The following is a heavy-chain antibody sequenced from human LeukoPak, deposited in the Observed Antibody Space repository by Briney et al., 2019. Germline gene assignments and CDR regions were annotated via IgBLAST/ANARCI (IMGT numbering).Heavy chain of an antibody. CDR2: ISSSSSYI. D-gene: IGHD5-12*01. CDR3: AREVATILRFDH. V-gene: IGHV3-21*01. J-gene: IGHJ5*02. CDR1: GFTFSSYS. Sequence: GGSLRLSCAASGFTFSSYSMNWVRQAPGKGLEWVSSISSSSSYIYYADSVKGRFTISRDSAKNSLYLQMNSLRAEDTAVYYCAREVATILRFDHWGQGTLVTVSS.